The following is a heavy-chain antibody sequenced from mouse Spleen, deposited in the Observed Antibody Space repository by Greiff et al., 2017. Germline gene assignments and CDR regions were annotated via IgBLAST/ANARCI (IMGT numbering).Heavy chain of an antibody. CDR2: ILPGSGST. CDR3: ASPVYYYAMDY. V-gene: IGHV1-9*01. CDR1: GYTFSSYW. Sequence: VQLQQSGAELMKPGASVKISCKATGYTFSSYWIEWVKQRPGHGLEWIGEILPGSGSTNYNEKFKGKATFTADTSSNTAYMQLSSLTSEDSAVYYCASPVYYYAMDYWGQGTSVTVSS. J-gene: IGHJ4*01.